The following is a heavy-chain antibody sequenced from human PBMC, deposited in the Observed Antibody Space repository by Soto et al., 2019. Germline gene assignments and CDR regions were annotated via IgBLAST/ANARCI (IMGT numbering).Heavy chain of an antibody. CDR3: DRAKVYYGSGNYNKRMGDA. CDR1: GGSIGGVGYS. D-gene: IGHD3-10*01. Sequence: LSEPLSLTCAVSGGSIGGVGYSWSWIRQPPGGGLEWIGYMYHSGTFLKSPSLKTRLTMSLDMSKNQFSLTLNSMTAADTAVYYMDRAKVYYGSGNYNKRMGDAWGQGIQVTVSA. CDR2: MYHSGTF. J-gene: IGHJ5*02. V-gene: IGHV4-30-2*01.